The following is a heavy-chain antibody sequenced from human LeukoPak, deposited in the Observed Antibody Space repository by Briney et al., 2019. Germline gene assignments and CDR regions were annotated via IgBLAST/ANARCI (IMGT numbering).Heavy chain of an antibody. CDR1: GASISSDTYF. CDR2: ISSTGRT. D-gene: IGHD6-19*01. CDR3: AKGAGPPWFDP. Sequence: SETLSLTCTVSGASISSDTYFWSWIRQPVGKGLEWIGRISSTGRTDYNPSLTSRVIISIDTSKNQISMKLTSVTATDTAVYYCAKGAGPPWFDPWGQGTLVTVSS. J-gene: IGHJ5*02. V-gene: IGHV4-61*02.